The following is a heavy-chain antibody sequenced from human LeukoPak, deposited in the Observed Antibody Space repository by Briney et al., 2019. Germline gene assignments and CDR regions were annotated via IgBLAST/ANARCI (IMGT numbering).Heavy chain of an antibody. J-gene: IGHJ4*02. Sequence: GGSLRLSCAASGFTFSRCAMGWVRQIPGKGREWVAGIGGSDGKTYYADPVKGRFNISRDNSKNSLYLQLNSLRSDDTAIYYCVKDANYFDSGSYMVPFDSWGQGTLVTASS. CDR2: IGGSDGKT. V-gene: IGHV3-23*01. CDR1: GFTFSRCA. CDR3: VKDANYFDSGSYMVPFDS. D-gene: IGHD3-22*01.